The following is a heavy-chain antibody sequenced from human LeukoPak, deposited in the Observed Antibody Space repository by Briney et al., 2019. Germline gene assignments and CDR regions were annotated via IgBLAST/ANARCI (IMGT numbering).Heavy chain of an antibody. Sequence: GGSLRLSCAASGFTFSSYAMRWVRQAPGRGLEGVSAICGSGGNTYYAHSVKGRFTIPKDNSKNMLYLQMSSLRAENTALYYCAKEAGYSSGWYNYWGQGTLVTVSS. CDR2: ICGSGGNT. V-gene: IGHV3-23*01. D-gene: IGHD6-19*01. J-gene: IGHJ4*02. CDR3: AKEAGYSSGWYNY. CDR1: GFTFSSYA.